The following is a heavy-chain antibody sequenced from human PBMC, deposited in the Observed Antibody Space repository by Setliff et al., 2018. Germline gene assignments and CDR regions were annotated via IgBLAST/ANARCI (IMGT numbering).Heavy chain of an antibody. CDR3: ARLPARRRYYYYMDV. J-gene: IGHJ6*03. CDR1: GGTFSNYG. CDR2: VIPTLLGPA. D-gene: IGHD6-6*01. V-gene: IGHV1-69*10. Sequence: SVKVSCKTPGGTFSNYGFSWVRQAPGQGLEWMGGVIPTLLGPANYAQKFQGRVTITADQSTSTVFMELSSLTSEDTAVYYCARLPARRRYYYYMDVWGGGTTVTVSS.